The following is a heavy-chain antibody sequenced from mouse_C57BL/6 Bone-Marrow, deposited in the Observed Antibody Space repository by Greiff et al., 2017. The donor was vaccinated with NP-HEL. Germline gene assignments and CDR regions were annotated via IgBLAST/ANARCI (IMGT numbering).Heavy chain of an antibody. CDR2: IYPGSGST. CDR3: ERSAVIVCYCGGSYRYFDF. J-gene: IGHJ1*03. V-gene: IGHV1-64*01. CDR1: GYTFTSYW. D-gene: IGHD1-1*01. Sequence: QVQLQQPGAELVKPGASVKLSCKASGYTFTSYWMPWVKQRPGQGLEWIGMIYPGSGSTNYNEKFKSKATLTVDTSSSTAYMQLSSLTSRDSAVLYCERSAVIVCYCGGSYRYFDFGGTGTTVTVSA.